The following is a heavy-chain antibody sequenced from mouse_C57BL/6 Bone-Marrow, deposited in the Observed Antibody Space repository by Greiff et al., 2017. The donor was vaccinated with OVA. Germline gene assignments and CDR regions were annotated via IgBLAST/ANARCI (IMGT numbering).Heavy chain of an antibody. Sequence: EVQGVESGGDLVKPGGSLKLSCAASGFNFSSYGMSWVRQTPDKRLEWVATISSGGSYTYYPDSVKGRFTISRDNAKNTLYLQMSSLKSEDTAMYYCARQGGIYYWFAYWGQGTLVTVSA. CDR1: GFNFSSYG. CDR3: ARQGGIYYWFAY. V-gene: IGHV5-6*01. D-gene: IGHD1-1*01. CDR2: ISSGGSYT. J-gene: IGHJ3*01.